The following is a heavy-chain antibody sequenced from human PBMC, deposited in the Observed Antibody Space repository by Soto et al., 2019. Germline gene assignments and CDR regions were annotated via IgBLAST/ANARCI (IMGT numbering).Heavy chain of an antibody. CDR1: GYTFTSYG. V-gene: IGHV1-18*01. CDR3: ARGLRGFGPYIGAY. J-gene: IGHJ4*02. CDR2: ISAYNGNT. Sequence: ASVKVSCKASGYTFTSYGISWVRQAPGQGLEWMGWISAYNGNTNYAQKLQGRVTMATDTSTSTAYMELRSLRSDDTAVYYCARGLRGFGPYIGAYWGQGTLVTVSS. D-gene: IGHD3-10*01.